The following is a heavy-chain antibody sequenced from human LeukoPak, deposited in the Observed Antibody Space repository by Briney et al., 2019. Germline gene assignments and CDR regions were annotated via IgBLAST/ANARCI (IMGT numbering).Heavy chain of an antibody. V-gene: IGHV1-69*13. D-gene: IGHD2-2*02. J-gene: IGHJ4*02. Sequence: ASVTVSCTASGGTFSSYAISWVRQAPGQGLEWMGGIIPIFGTANYAQKFQGRVTITADESTSTAYMELSSLRSEDTAVYYCARGYCSSTSCYTVDYWGQGTLVTVSS. CDR3: ARGYCSSTSCYTVDY. CDR1: GGTFSSYA. CDR2: IIPIFGTA.